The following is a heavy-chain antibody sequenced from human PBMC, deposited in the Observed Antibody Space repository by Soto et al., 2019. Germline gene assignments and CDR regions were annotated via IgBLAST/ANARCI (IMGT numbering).Heavy chain of an antibody. CDR3: AKDHGSGCDWLRVGDASDI. CDR2: ISYDGSNK. Sequence: QVQLVESGGGVVQPGRSLRLSCAASGFTFSSYGMHWVRQAPGKGLEWVAVISYDGSNKYYADSVKGRFTISRDTSKNTLYLQMNSLRADDTAMYYCAKDHGSGCDWLRVGDASDIWGQGTMVTVSS. CDR1: GFTFSSYG. D-gene: IGHD5-12*01. V-gene: IGHV3-30*18. J-gene: IGHJ3*02.